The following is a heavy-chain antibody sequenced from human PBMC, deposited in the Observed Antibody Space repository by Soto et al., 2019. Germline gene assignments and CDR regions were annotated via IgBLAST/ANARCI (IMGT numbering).Heavy chain of an antibody. CDR1: GFSFSNYR. V-gene: IGHV3-74*01. CDR2: INTDGSSA. CDR3: ARASSTSWYEFPF. D-gene: IGHD6-13*01. Sequence: GGSLRLSCAASGFSFSNYRMYWVRQAPGKGLVWVSSINTDGSSAYYADSVKGRFTISRDNAKNTLYLQMNSLRAEDTVIYYCARASSTSWYEFPFWGQGTLVTVSS. J-gene: IGHJ4*02.